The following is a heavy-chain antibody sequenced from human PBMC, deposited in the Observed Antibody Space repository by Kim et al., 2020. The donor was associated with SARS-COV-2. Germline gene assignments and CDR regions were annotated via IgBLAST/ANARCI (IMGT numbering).Heavy chain of an antibody. CDR1: GFTFSSYA. D-gene: IGHD4-17*01. CDR2: ISGSGGST. J-gene: IGHJ5*02. CDR3: AKCPGMTTVTNWFDP. V-gene: IGHV3-23*01. Sequence: GGSLRLSCAASGFTFSSYAMSWVRQAPGKGLEWVSAISGSGGSTYYADSVKGRFTISRDNSKNTLYLQMNSLRAEDTAVYYCAKCPGMTTVTNWFDPWGQGTLVTVSS.